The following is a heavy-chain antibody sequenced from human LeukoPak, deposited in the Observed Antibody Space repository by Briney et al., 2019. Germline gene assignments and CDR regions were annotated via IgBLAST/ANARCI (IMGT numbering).Heavy chain of an antibody. J-gene: IGHJ4*02. Sequence: SETLSLTCTVSGGSISSSSYYWGWIRQPPGKGLEWIGYIYYSGSTYYNPSLKSRVTISVDTSKNQFSLRLSPVTAADTAVYYCARALYGSGCPSDYWGQGTLVTVSS. CDR1: GGSISSSSYY. CDR2: IYYSGST. V-gene: IGHV4-30-4*08. CDR3: ARALYGSGCPSDY. D-gene: IGHD3-10*01.